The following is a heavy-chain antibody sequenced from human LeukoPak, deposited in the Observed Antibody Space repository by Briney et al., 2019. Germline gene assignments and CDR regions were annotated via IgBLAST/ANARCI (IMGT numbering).Heavy chain of an antibody. CDR2: IYYSGST. CDR1: GGSISSGGYY. D-gene: IGHD3-3*01. V-gene: IGHV4-31*03. J-gene: IGHJ5*02. Sequence: SQTLSLTCTVSGGSISSGGYYWSWIRQHPGKGLEWIGYIYYSGSTYYNPSLKSRVTISVDTSKNQFSLKLSSVTAADTAVYYCARVSSPTGDFWSCYYEYNWFDPWGQGTLVTVSS. CDR3: ARVSSPTGDFWSCYYEYNWFDP.